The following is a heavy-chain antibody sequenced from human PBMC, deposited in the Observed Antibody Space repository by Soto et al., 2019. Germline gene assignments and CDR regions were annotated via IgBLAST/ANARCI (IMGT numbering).Heavy chain of an antibody. Sequence: GGSLRLSCASSGFTFSSYGMHWVRQAPGKGLEWVAVISYDGSNKYYADSVKGRFTISRDNSKNTLYLQMNSLRAEDTAVYYCATAADSSAYSHPDHWRQGT. CDR1: GFTFSSYG. J-gene: IGHJ1*01. D-gene: IGHD3-22*01. V-gene: IGHV3-30*03. CDR3: ATAADSSAYSHPDH. CDR2: ISYDGSNK.